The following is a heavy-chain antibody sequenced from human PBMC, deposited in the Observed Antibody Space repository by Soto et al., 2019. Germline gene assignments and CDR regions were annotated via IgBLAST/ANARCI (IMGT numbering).Heavy chain of an antibody. J-gene: IGHJ4*02. CDR2: IYWDDDQ. Sequence: QITLKESGPPLVKPTQTLTLTCSFSGFSLTTEGVAVGWIRQSPGKALEWLSVIYWDDDQRSAKSLRSRLTIAKDTSKNQLVLTLANMEPLDTAMYYCAHRDRASGGLFDYWGQGILVTVSS. V-gene: IGHV2-5*05. CDR3: AHRDRASGGLFDY. CDR1: GFSLTTEGVA. D-gene: IGHD3-10*01.